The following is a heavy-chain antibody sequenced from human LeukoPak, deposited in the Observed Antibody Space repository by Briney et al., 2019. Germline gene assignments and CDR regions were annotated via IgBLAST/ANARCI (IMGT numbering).Heavy chain of an antibody. CDR2: ISSDGSNN. Sequence: GRSLRLSCAASGFTINSYAMHWVRQAPGKGLEWVAVISSDGSNNYYADSVKGRFTISRDNSKNTLYLQVNSLRAEDTAVYYCARDRYSSGWYGDFDCWGQGTLVTVSS. CDR1: GFTINSYA. D-gene: IGHD6-19*01. V-gene: IGHV3-30-3*01. CDR3: ARDRYSSGWYGDFDC. J-gene: IGHJ4*02.